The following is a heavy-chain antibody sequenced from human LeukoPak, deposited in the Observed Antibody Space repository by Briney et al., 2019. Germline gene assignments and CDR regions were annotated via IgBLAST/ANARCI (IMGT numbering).Heavy chain of an antibody. CDR3: AKVSGGGSPTHYFDN. CDR2: ISGNADNT. V-gene: IGHV3-23*01. J-gene: IGHJ4*02. CDR1: GFTFSSYA. Sequence: GASLRLSCAASGFTFSSYAMSWVRQAPGKGLEWVSTISGNADNTYYADSVKGRFTISRDNSRNTLYLQMNSLRAEDTAVYFCAKVSGGGSPTHYFDNGGRGPLVTVSS. D-gene: IGHD3-16*01.